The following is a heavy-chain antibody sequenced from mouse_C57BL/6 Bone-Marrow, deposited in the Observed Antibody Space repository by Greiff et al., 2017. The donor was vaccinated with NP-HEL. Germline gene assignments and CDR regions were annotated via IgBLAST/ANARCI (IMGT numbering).Heavy chain of an antibody. CDR2: IDPETGGT. V-gene: IGHV1-15*01. Sequence: QVQLQQSGAELVRPGASVTLSCKASGYTFTDYEMHWVKQTPVHGLEWIGAIDPETGGTAYNQKCKGKAILTADKSSSTAYMELRSLTSEDSAVYYCTRDPFAYWGQGTLVTVSA. J-gene: IGHJ3*01. CDR1: GYTFTDYE. CDR3: TRDPFAY.